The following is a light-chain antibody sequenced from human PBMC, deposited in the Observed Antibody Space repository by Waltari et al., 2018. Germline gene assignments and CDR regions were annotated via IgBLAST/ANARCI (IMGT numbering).Light chain of an antibody. Sequence: QSVLTQPPSASGTPGQRVTIPCSGSRSNIGSNAVNWYQPFPGTAPKLLIYSNNQRPSGVPDRFSGSKSGTSASLAISGLQSEDEADYYCAAWDDSLNAFYVFGTGTKVTVL. CDR1: RSNIGSNA. CDR3: AAWDDSLNAFYV. J-gene: IGLJ1*01. V-gene: IGLV1-44*01. CDR2: SNN.